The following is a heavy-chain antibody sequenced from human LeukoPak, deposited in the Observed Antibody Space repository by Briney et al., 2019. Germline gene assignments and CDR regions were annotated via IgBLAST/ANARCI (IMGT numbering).Heavy chain of an antibody. CDR2: IDWDDDK. CDR1: GFSLSTSEMC. CDR3: ARIRYSGSYFDY. D-gene: IGHD1-26*01. V-gene: IGHV2-70*11. J-gene: IGHJ4*02. Sequence: SGPTLVNPTQTLTLTCTSSGFSLSTSEMCVSWIRQPPGKALEWLARIDWDDDKYYSTSLKTRLTISRDTSRNQVVLTMTNMDPVVTATYYCARIRYSGSYFDYWGQGTLVTVSS.